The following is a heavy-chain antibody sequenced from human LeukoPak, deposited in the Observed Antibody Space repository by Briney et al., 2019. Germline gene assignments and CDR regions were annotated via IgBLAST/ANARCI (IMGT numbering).Heavy chain of an antibody. D-gene: IGHD6-6*01. CDR2: IIPSFGTA. J-gene: IGHJ6*03. Sequence: GASVKVSCKASGCTFTSYDISWVRQAPGQGLEWMGGIIPSFGTANYAQKFQGRVTITVDKSNSTAYMELSSLRSEDTAVYYCARRYSSSWNYYYMDVWGKGTTVTVSS. CDR1: GCTFTSYD. CDR3: ARRYSSSWNYYYMDV. V-gene: IGHV1-69*06.